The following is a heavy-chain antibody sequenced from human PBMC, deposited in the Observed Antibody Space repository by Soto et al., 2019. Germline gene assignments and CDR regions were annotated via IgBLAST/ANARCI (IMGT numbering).Heavy chain of an antibody. D-gene: IGHD5-12*01. Sequence: EVQLVESGGGLVQPGRSLRLSCAASGFTFDDSAMHWVRQAPGKGLEWVSGISWNSGNIGYADSVKGRFTISRDNAKNSLYLQLNSLRAEDTALYYCAKGRGYSGYDVDYWGQGTLVTVPS. CDR2: ISWNSGNI. CDR3: AKGRGYSGYDVDY. CDR1: GFTFDDSA. V-gene: IGHV3-9*01. J-gene: IGHJ4*02.